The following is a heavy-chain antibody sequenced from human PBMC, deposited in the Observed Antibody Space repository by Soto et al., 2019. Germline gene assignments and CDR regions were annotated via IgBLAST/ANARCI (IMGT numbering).Heavy chain of an antibody. J-gene: IGHJ3*01. CDR2: IIPVFDKA. Sequence: QVQLVQSGADVKKPGSSVKVSCKTSGGSFGSSAISWVRQAPEQGLEWMGEIIPVFDKANYAQTCQGRLTITADELTGTVFMELSSLRSEDTAVYFCARLRRDWGDAFDLWGLGTFVTVSS. D-gene: IGHD3-16*01. CDR3: ARLRRDWGDAFDL. V-gene: IGHV1-69*01. CDR1: GGSFGSSA.